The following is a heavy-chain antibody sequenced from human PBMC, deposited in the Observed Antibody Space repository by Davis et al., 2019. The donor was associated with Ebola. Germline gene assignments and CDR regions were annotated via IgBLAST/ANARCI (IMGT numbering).Heavy chain of an antibody. Sequence: GGSLRLSCVASGFTFNSYGMHWVRQAPGKGLEWVSFISSSSNYIYYADSVKGRFTVSRDNAKNSLYLQMNSLRAEDTAVYYCVRDPALVVTGGGWFFGLWGRGTLVTVSS. D-gene: IGHD2-21*02. CDR3: VRDPALVVTGGGWFFGL. CDR2: ISSSSNYI. J-gene: IGHJ2*01. V-gene: IGHV3-21*01. CDR1: GFTFNSYG.